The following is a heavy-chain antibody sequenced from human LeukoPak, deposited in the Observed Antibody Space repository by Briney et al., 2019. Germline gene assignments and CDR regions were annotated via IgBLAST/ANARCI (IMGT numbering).Heavy chain of an antibody. CDR1: GGTFSSYA. CDR3: ARDRNGRGRVTYYYDSSGSPHAFDI. CDR2: IIPIFGTA. V-gene: IGHV1-69*05. J-gene: IGHJ3*02. D-gene: IGHD3-22*01. Sequence: SVKVSCEASGGTFSSYAISWVRQAPGQGLEWMGGIIPIFGTANYAQKFQGRVTITTDESTSTAYMELSSLRSEDTAVYYCARDRNGRGRVTYYYDSSGSPHAFDIWGQGTMVTVSS.